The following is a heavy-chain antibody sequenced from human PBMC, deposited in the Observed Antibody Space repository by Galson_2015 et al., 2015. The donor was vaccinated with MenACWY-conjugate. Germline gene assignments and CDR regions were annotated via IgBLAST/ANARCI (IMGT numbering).Heavy chain of an antibody. D-gene: IGHD5-24*01. CDR1: GFTFSNYA. Sequence: SLRLSCAASGFTFSNYAMSWVRQAPGKGLESVSAVSGSGGSTYYADSVKGHFTISRDNAKNSLYLQMNSLRAEDTALYYCARAPGEMPTIQLDYWGQGTLVTVSS. CDR2: VSGSGGST. CDR3: ARAPGEMPTIQLDY. J-gene: IGHJ4*02. V-gene: IGHV3-23*01.